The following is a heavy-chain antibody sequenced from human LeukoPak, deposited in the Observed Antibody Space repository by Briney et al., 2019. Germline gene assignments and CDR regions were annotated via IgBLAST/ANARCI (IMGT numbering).Heavy chain of an antibody. J-gene: IGHJ4*02. CDR3: AGRGGSGYYY. D-gene: IGHD3-3*01. Sequence: GGSLRLSCAASGFTFSSYAMNWVRQAPGKGLEWVSYISSSGSTIYYADSVKGRFTISRDNAKNSLYLQMNSLRAEDTAVYYCAGRGGSGYYYWGQGTLVTVSS. CDR2: ISSSGSTI. V-gene: IGHV3-48*04. CDR1: GFTFSSYA.